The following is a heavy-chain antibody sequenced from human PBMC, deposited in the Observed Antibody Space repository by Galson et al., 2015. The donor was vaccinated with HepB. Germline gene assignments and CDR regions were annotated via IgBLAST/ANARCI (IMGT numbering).Heavy chain of an antibody. D-gene: IGHD6-13*01. CDR3: ARDADWQQLAHYYYYYMDD. CDR1: GFTFSSYA. CDR2: ISYDGSNK. Sequence: SLRLSCAASGFTFSSYAMHWVRQAPGKGLEWVAVISYDGSNKYYADSVKGRFTISRDNSKNTLYLQMNSLRAEDTAVYYWARDADWQQLAHYYYYYMDDWGKGTTVTVAS. V-gene: IGHV3-30-3*01. J-gene: IGHJ6*03.